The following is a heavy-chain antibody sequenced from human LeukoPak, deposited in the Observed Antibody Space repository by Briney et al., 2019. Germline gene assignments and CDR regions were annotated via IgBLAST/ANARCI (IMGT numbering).Heavy chain of an antibody. CDR1: GYSFTSYW. V-gene: IGHV5-51*01. CDR2: IYPGDSDT. J-gene: IGHJ3*02. D-gene: IGHD6-6*01. Sequence: GGSLKISCKGSGYSFTSYWIGWVRQVPGKGLEWMGIIYPGDSDTRYSPSFQGQVTISADKSISTAYLQWSSLKASDTAMYYCARPSPIIAAHAADAFDIWGQGTMVTVSS. CDR3: ARPSPIIAAHAADAFDI.